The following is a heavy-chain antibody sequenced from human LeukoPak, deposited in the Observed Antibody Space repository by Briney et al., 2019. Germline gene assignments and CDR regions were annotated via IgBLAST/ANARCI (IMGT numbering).Heavy chain of an antibody. CDR1: GFTLSKHW. V-gene: IGHV3-7*01. J-gene: IGHJ4*02. CDR3: GREWAVDF. CDR2: IKQDGSER. Sequence: GGSLTLSCAASGFTLSKHWMTWVRQAPGKGLECVAIIKQDGSERYYVNSVKGRFTISRDNAKNSLYLQMNSLRVEDTAVYYCGREWAVDFWGQGTLVTVSS.